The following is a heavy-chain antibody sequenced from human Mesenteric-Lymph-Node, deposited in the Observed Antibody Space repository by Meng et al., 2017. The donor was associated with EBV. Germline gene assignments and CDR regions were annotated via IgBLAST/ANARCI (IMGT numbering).Heavy chain of an antibody. CDR1: GFSLSPSGVG. J-gene: IGHJ1*01. CDR2: IYWDDDK. V-gene: IGHV2-5*02. Sequence: QITLKESGPTRVKPTQTLRLTCTFSGFSLSPSGVGVGWIRQPPGNALEWLALIYWDDDKRYSPSLKRRLTITKDTSKNQVVLTMTNMDPVDTATYYCTHRGGDIFQNWGQGTLVTVSS. D-gene: IGHD2-15*01. CDR3: THRGGDIFQN.